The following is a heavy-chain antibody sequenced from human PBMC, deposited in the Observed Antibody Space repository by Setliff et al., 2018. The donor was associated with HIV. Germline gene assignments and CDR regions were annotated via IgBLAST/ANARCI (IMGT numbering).Heavy chain of an antibody. CDR1: GVSVSSGGYY. D-gene: IGHD2-2*01. Sequence: SETLSLTCTVSGVSVSSGGYYWSWIRQHPGKGLEWIGYVYYTGTSYFNPSLKGRITISVDTSKNHFSLKLGFVTAADTAVYYCARGESTTWDLAEYFQHWGHGTLVTAPQ. J-gene: IGHJ1*01. CDR2: VYYTGTS. CDR3: ARGESTTWDLAEYFQH. V-gene: IGHV4-31*03.